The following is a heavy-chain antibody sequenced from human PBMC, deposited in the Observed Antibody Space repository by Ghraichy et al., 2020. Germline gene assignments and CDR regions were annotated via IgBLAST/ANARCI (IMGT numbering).Heavy chain of an antibody. CDR3: ARDWWFGESSSNWFDP. D-gene: IGHD3-10*01. V-gene: IGHV6-1*01. CDR1: GDSVSSNSAA. Sequence: SQTLSLTCAISGDSVSSNSAAWNWIRQSPSRGLEWLGRTYYRSKWYNDYAVSVKSRITINPDTSKNQFSLQLNSVTPEDTAVYYCARDWWFGESSSNWFDPWGQGTLVTVSS. CDR2: TYYRSKWYN. J-gene: IGHJ5*02.